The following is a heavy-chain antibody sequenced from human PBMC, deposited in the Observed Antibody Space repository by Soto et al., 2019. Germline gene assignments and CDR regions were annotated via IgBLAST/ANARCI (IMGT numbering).Heavy chain of an antibody. CDR2: IIPIFGTA. CDR3: ARDKALWRAGSGKYYYYGMDV. CDR1: GGTFSSYA. Sequence: GASVKVSCKASGGTFSSYAISWVRQAPGQGLEWMGGIIPIFGTANYAQKFQGRVTITADESTSTAYMELSSLRSEDTAVYYCARDKALWRAGSGKYYYYGMDVWGQGTTVTVSS. V-gene: IGHV1-69*13. D-gene: IGHD3-10*01. J-gene: IGHJ6*02.